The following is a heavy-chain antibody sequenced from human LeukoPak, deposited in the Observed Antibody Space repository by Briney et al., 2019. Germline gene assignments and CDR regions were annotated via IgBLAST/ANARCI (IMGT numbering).Heavy chain of an antibody. D-gene: IGHD1-14*01. Sequence: PSETLSLTCTVSGGSISNYYWNWIRQPPGKGLEWIGHIYYSGSTNYNPSLKSRVTISVDTSKNQFSLRLSSVTAADTAVYYCGRAAGNEIGEPFDPRGQGTLVTVSS. CDR3: GRAAGNEIGEPFDP. CDR1: GGSISNYY. J-gene: IGHJ5*02. V-gene: IGHV4-59*01. CDR2: IYYSGST.